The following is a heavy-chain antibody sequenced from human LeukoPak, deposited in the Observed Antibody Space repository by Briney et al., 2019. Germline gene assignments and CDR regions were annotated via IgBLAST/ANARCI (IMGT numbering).Heavy chain of an antibody. D-gene: IGHD1-26*01. CDR1: GFTFSSYS. CDR3: ARGLSGSYSAFDI. V-gene: IGHV3-20*04. Sequence: PGRSLRLSCAASGFTFSSYSMNWVRQAPGKGLEWVSGINWNGGSTGYADSVKGRFTISRDNAKNSLYLQMNSLRAEDTTLYYCARGLSGSYSAFDIWGQGTMVTVSS. CDR2: INWNGGST. J-gene: IGHJ3*02.